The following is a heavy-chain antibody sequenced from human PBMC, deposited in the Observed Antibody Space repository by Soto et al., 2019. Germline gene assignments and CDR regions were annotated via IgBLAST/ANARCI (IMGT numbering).Heavy chain of an antibody. CDR3: ALPCGTFCGGDCSYYYYYGMDV. CDR2: ISGSGDNT. D-gene: IGHD2-21*02. V-gene: IGHV3-23*01. Sequence: PGGSLRLSCAASGVTFNSYAMNWVRQAPGKGLEWVSGISGSGDNTYYADSVKGRFTISRDNSKNTLYLQMNSLRVEDTAVYYCALPCGTFCGGDCSYYYYYGMDVWGQGTTVTVSS. CDR1: GVTFNSYA. J-gene: IGHJ6*02.